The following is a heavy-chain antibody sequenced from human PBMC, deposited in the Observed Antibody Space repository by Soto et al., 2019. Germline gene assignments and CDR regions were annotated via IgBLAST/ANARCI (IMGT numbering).Heavy chain of an antibody. V-gene: IGHV4-31*03. D-gene: IGHD2-21*01. Sequence: QVQLQESGPGLVNPSQTLSLTCTVSGGSISSGGYYWYWIRQHPGKGLEWIGYIYYSGTTYYNPSLKCRVTRSVDTSKNQFSLKLSSVTAADTSVYYCAASCVACGGFNYYGMDVWGQGTTVTVSS. J-gene: IGHJ6*02. CDR2: IYYSGTT. CDR1: GGSISSGGYY. CDR3: AASCVACGGFNYYGMDV.